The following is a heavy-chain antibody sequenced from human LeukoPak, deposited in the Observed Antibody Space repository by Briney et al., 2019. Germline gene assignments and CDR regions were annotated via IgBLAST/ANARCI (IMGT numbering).Heavy chain of an antibody. V-gene: IGHV1-69*06. CDR1: GGTFSSYA. CDR3: ARATGVWFGELLPIDY. J-gene: IGHJ4*02. CDR2: IIPIFGTA. Sequence: SVKVSCKASGGTFSSYAISWVRQAPGQGLEWMGGIIPIFGTANYAQKFQGRVTIIADKSTSTAYMELSSLRSEDTAVYYCARATGVWFGELLPIDYWGQGTLVTVSS. D-gene: IGHD3-10*01.